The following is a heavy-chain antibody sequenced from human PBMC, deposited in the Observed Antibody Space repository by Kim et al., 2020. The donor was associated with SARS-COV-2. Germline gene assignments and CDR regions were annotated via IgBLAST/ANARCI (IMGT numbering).Heavy chain of an antibody. Sequence: SETLSLTCTVSGGSISSYYWSWIRQPPGKGLEWIGYIYYSGNTNYNPSLKSRVTISVDTSKNQFSLKLSSVTAADTAVYYCARNTAMVNFDYWGQGTLVTVSS. J-gene: IGHJ4*02. CDR3: ARNTAMVNFDY. V-gene: IGHV4-59*13. CDR2: IYYSGNT. CDR1: GGSISSYY. D-gene: IGHD5-18*01.